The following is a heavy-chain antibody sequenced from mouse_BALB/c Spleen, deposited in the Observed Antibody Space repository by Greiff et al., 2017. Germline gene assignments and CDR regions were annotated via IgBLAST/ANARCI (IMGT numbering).Heavy chain of an antibody. CDR3: ARHEGWSLLGYFDY. D-gene: IGHD2-3*01. V-gene: IGHV5-6-2*01. CDR1: GFTFSSYY. J-gene: IGHJ2*01. CDR2: INSNGGST. Sequence: EVKLMESGGGLVKLGGSLKLSCAASGFTFSSYYMSWVRQTPEKRLELVAAINSNGGSTYYPDTVKGRFTISRDNAKNTLYLQMSSLKSEDTALYYCARHEGWSLLGYFDYWGQGTTLTVSS.